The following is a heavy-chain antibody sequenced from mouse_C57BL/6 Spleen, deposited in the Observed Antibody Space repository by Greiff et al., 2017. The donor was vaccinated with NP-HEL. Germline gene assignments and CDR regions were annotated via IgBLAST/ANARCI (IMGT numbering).Heavy chain of an antibody. CDR2: ISDGGSYT. CDR1: GFTFSSYA. V-gene: IGHV5-4*01. Sequence: EVKLVESGGGLVKPGGSLKLSCAASGFTFSSYAMSWVRQTPEKRLEWVATISDGGSYTYYPDNVKGRFTISRDNATNNLYLQLSHLKSEDTAMYYCAREGAYYGSSPRYFDGWGTGTTVTVSS. CDR3: AREGAYYGSSPRYFDG. D-gene: IGHD1-1*01. J-gene: IGHJ1*03.